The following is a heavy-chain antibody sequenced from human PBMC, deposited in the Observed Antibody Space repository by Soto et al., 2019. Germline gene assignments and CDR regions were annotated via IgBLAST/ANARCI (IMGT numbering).Heavy chain of an antibody. V-gene: IGHV1-18*01. CDR2: ISAYNGNT. CDR3: ARERLDSGGNPAFDY. CDR1: GYTFTSYG. Sequence: ASVKVSCKASGYTFTSYGISWVRQAPGQGLEWMGWISAYNGNTNYAQRLQGRVTMTTDTSTSTAYMELRSLRSDDTAVYYCARERLDSGGNPAFDYWGQGTLLTVSS. D-gene: IGHD4-17*01. J-gene: IGHJ4*02.